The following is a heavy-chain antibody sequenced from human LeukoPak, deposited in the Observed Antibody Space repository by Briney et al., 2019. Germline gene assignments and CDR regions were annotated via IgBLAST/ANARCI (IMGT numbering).Heavy chain of an antibody. V-gene: IGHV3-53*01. Sequence: GGSLRLSCAASGFTVSSNYMSWVRQAPGKGLEWVSVIYSGGSTYYADSVKGRFTISRDNSKNTLYLQMNSLRAEDTAVYYCARFAGGSYFDYWGRGTLVTVSS. CDR2: IYSGGST. J-gene: IGHJ4*02. D-gene: IGHD1-26*01. CDR1: GFTVSSNY. CDR3: ARFAGGSYFDY.